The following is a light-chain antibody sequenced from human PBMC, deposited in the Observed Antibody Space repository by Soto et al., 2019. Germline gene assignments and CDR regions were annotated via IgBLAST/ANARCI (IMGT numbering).Light chain of an antibody. CDR1: HTVFSS. CDR2: DAS. J-gene: IGKJ1*01. Sequence: EIVLTQSPATLSLSPGERATLSCRASHTVFSSLAWYQQRPGQVPRLLIYDASNRATGIPARFGGSGSGTDFTRTISSLEPEDFAVYYWQQRSSWWTFGQGTKVEIK. CDR3: QQRSSWWT. V-gene: IGKV3-11*01.